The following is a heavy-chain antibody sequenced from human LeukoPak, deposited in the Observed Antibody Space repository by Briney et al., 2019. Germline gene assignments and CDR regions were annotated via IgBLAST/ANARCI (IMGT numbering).Heavy chain of an antibody. V-gene: IGHV4-39*07. CDR1: GGSISSSSYY. Sequence: PSETLSLTCTVSGGSISSSSYYWGWIRQPPGKGLEWIGSIYYSGSTYYNPSLKSRVTISVDTSKNQFSLKLSSVTAADTAVYYCARVSYYDILTPHGMDVWGQGTTVTVSS. J-gene: IGHJ6*02. CDR2: IYYSGST. D-gene: IGHD3-9*01. CDR3: ARVSYYDILTPHGMDV.